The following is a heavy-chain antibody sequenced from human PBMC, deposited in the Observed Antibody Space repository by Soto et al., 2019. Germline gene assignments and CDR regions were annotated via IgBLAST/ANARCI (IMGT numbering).Heavy chain of an antibody. V-gene: IGHV3-30*03. CDR1: GFTFSHYG. CDR3: TLCSLDWPPETLDL. CDR2: ISHDGIDA. D-gene: IGHD3-9*01. Sequence: PGGSLRLSCVGSGFTFSHYGIHWVRQAPGKGLQWVAVISHDGIDAYYADSVKGRFTISRDNSNNILYLQLNNLRPEDTAMYYCTLCSLDWPPETLDLWGQGTMVTVS. J-gene: IGHJ3*01.